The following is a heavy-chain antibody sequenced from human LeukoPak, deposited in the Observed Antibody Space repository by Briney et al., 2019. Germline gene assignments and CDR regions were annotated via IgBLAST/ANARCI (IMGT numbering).Heavy chain of an antibody. CDR3: ARGRIVVVTAIGAFGI. Sequence: SETLSLTCAVYGGSSSGYYWSWIRQPPGKGLEWIGEINHSGSTNYKSSLKSRVTISVDTSKNQFSLKLSSVTAADTAVYYCARGRIVVVTAIGAFGIWGQGTMVTVSS. CDR2: INHSGST. J-gene: IGHJ3*02. D-gene: IGHD2-21*02. V-gene: IGHV4-34*01. CDR1: GGSSSGYY.